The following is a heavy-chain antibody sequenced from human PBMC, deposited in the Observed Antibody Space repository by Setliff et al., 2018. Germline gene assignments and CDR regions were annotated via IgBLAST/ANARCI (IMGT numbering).Heavy chain of an antibody. CDR1: GFTFSTLS. CDR2: INQEGSEK. D-gene: IGHD2-15*01. V-gene: IGHV3-7*03. Sequence: GGSLRLSCAASGFTFSTLSMSWARQAPGKGLEWVANINQEGSEKYYVDSVKGRFTISRDNAKNSLYLPMNSLRAEDTAVYYCARGGYCSGGSCRFDFWGQGARVTVSS. J-gene: IGHJ4*02. CDR3: ARGGYCSGGSCRFDF.